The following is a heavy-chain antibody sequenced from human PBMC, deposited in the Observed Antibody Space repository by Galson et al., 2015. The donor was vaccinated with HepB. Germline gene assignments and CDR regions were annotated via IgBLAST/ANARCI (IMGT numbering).Heavy chain of an antibody. CDR3: ARDFLWQHLVPQDRRDY. J-gene: IGHJ4*02. D-gene: IGHD2-21*01. CDR1: GFTFSSYG. V-gene: IGHV3-21*01. Sequence: SLRLSCAASGFTFSSYGMNWVRQAPGKGLEWVSPISSISSYISYADSVKGRFTISRDNAQNSLFLQMNRLRGEDTAVYYCARDFLWQHLVPQDRRDYWGQGTLVTVSS. CDR2: ISSISSYI.